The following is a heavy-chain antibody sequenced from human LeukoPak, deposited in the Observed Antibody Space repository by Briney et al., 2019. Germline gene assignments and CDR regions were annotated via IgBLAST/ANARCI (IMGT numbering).Heavy chain of an antibody. J-gene: IGHJ6*03. CDR1: GYTFTSYG. CDR3: ARGYSRSAPGYSSYYYYMDV. D-gene: IGHD4-23*01. CDR2: ISGYNGKT. V-gene: IGHV1-18*01. Sequence: ASVKVSCKASGYTFTSYGISWVRQAPGQGLEWMGRISGYNGKTNYAQKLQGRVTMTTDTSTSTAYMELSSLRSEDTAVYYCARGYSRSAPGYSSYYYYMDVWGKGTTVTISS.